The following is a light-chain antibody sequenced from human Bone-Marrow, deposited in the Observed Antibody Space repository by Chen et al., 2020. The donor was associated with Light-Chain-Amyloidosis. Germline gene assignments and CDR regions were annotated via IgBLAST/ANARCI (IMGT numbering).Light chain of an antibody. CDR3: QQYYSTPLT. CDR1: QSVLYSSNKTNY. J-gene: IGKJ4*01. Sequence: DILMTQSPDSLAVSLCKSATINCKSSQSVLYSSNKTNYLDWYQQKPGQPPKLRIYWASTRESGVPDRFSGSGSGTDFTLTISSLQAEDVAVYYCQQYYSTPLTFGGGTKVEIK. V-gene: IGKV4-1*01. CDR2: WAS.